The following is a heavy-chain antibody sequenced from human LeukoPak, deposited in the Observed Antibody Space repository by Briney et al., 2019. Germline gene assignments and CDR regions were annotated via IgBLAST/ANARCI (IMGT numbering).Heavy chain of an antibody. J-gene: IGHJ6*03. D-gene: IGHD4-11*01. V-gene: IGHV4-34*01. CDR3: ARDSPTEFYYYYMDV. Sequence: SETLSLTCAVYGGSFSGYNWSWIRQPPGKGLEWIGEIYHSGSTNYNPSLKSRVTISVDKSKNQFSLKLSSVTAADTAVYYCARDSPTEFYYYYMDVWGKGTTVTVSS. CDR1: GGSFSGYN. CDR2: IYHSGST.